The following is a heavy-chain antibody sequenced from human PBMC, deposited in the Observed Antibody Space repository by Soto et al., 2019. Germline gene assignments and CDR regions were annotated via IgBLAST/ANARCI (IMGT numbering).Heavy chain of an antibody. CDR1: GYIFTAYG. CDR3: ARELNTESSAYYSFAF. Sequence: ASVKVSCKTSGYIFTAYGLAWLRQAPGQRPEWMGWVSTNDDRTNYAQKFQGRVTMTTDRSTTTTSMELRSLRPDDTAVYYCARELNTESSAYYSFAFWGHVTLVPVSS. CDR2: VSTNDDRT. J-gene: IGHJ4*01. D-gene: IGHD3-22*01. V-gene: IGHV1-18*01.